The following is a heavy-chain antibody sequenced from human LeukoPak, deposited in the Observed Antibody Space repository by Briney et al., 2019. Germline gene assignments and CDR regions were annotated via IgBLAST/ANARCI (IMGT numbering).Heavy chain of an antibody. CDR2: IKRDGSEK. CDR1: RFTFSSYW. J-gene: IGHJ4*02. V-gene: IGHV3-7*03. CDR3: ARDQYDTWSRRGDFDS. Sequence: GGSLRLSCAASRFTFSSYWMTWVRQAPGKGLEWVANIKRDGSEKYYVDSVKGRFTISRDNAKDSLYLQMNSLRVEDTAVFYCARDQYDTWSRRGDFDSWGQGTLVIVSS. D-gene: IGHD3-3*01.